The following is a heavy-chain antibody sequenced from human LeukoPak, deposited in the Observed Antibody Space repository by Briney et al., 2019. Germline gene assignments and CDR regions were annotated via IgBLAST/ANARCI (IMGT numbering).Heavy chain of an antibody. CDR2: INPNSGGT. CDR3: ARVEYCTKGVCINFDL. CDR1: GYTFTGPY. V-gene: IGHV1-2*02. D-gene: IGHD2-8*01. Sequence: GASVKVSCKASGYTFTGPYLHWMRQAPGQGLEWMGWINPNSGGTKYAQRFQGRLTVTRDTSTSTAYLELSGLRADDTAAYYCARVEYCTKGVCINFDLWGQGTLVTVSS. J-gene: IGHJ4*02.